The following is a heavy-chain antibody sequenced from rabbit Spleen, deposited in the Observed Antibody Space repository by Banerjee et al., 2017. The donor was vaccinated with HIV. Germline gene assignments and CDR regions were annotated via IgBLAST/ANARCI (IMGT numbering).Heavy chain of an antibody. J-gene: IGHJ6*01. V-gene: IGHV1S40*01. Sequence: SLEESGGGLVKPGAALTLTCKASGVSLNYKDVMRWVRQAPGKGLEWIACINIVTGKFVYASWAKGRFTMSRTTSTAVTLQMTSLTAADTATYFCARDTGSSFSSYGMDLWGPGTLVTVS. CDR3: ARDTGSSFSSYGMDL. CDR2: INIVTGKF. D-gene: IGHD8-1*01. CDR1: GVSLNYKDV.